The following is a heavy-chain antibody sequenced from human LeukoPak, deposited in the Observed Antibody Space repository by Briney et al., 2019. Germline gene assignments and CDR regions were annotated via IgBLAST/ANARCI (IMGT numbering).Heavy chain of an antibody. CDR1: GYSINSGFY. D-gene: IGHD3-16*01. Sequence: SETLSLTCTVSGYSINSGFYWGWIQQPPGKGLEWIGSIYHSGSTHYKSSLKSRVTISVGTSKNQLSLKLTSVTAADTAVYYCARGVGLTQGGAFDFWGQGTLVTVSS. J-gene: IGHJ4*02. CDR3: ARGVGLTQGGAFDF. CDR2: IYHSGST. V-gene: IGHV4-38-2*02.